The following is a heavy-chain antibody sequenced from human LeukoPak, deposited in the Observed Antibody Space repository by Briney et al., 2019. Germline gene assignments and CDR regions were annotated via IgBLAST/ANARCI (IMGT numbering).Heavy chain of an antibody. CDR1: GFTFSSYA. CDR2: IKSKADGETI. CDR3: STLTSRGLSDS. Sequence: GGSLRLSCAASGFTFSSYAMSWVRQAPGKGLEWVGRIKSKADGETIDYAAPVKGRFTFSRDDSKNMLYLQMNSLRSEDTAVYYCSTLTSRGLSDSWGQGTLVTVSS. V-gene: IGHV3-15*01. J-gene: IGHJ4*02. D-gene: IGHD1-20*01.